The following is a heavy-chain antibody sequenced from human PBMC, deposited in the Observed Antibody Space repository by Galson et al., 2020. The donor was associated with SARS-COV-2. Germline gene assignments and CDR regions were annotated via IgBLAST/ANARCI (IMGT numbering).Heavy chain of an antibody. CDR2: INSDGSST. Sequence: GGSLRLSCAVSGFTFSSYWMHWVRQAPGKGLVWVSRINSDGSSTSYADSVRGRFTISRDNAKNTLYLQMNSLRAEDTAVYYCASVGSGVRSQYGDYVDYWGQGTLVTVSS. V-gene: IGHV3-74*01. CDR3: ASVGSGVRSQYGDYVDY. CDR1: GFTFSSYW. J-gene: IGHJ4*02. D-gene: IGHD4-17*01.